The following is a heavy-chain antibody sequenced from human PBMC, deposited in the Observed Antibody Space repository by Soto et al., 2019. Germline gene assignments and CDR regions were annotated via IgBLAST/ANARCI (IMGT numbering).Heavy chain of an antibody. CDR3: ARERSYYDSSGSYAPPY. J-gene: IGHJ4*02. CDR1: GFTFNISV. V-gene: IGHV3-23*01. Sequence: PWGSLRLSCAASGFTFNISVMHWALQTPGKGLVWVSRISGSGTTTNYADSVKGRFTISRDNSKNTLYLQMNSLRAEDTAVYYCARERSYYDSSGSYAPPYWGQGTLVTVSS. D-gene: IGHD3-22*01. CDR2: ISGSGTTT.